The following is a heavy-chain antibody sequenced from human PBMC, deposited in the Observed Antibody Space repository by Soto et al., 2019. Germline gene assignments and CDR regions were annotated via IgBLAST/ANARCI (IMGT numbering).Heavy chain of an antibody. Sequence: ASVKVSCKASGYTFTSYYMHWVRQAPGQGLEWMGIINPSGGSTSYAQKFQGRVTMTRDTSTSTVYMELSSLRSEDTAVYYCARGLEQLWPSDAFDSWGQGTRVTVSS. D-gene: IGHD5-18*01. CDR3: ARGLEQLWPSDAFDS. J-gene: IGHJ3*02. V-gene: IGHV1-46*01. CDR2: INPSGGST. CDR1: GYTFTSYY.